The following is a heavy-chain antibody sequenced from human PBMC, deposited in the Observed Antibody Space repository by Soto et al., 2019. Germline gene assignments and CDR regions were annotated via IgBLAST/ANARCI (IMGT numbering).Heavy chain of an antibody. CDR1: GFTFSNYW. D-gene: IGHD5-12*01. CDR3: ATIVATIRN. CDR2: IKQDGSEK. Sequence: EVKLVESGGGLVQPGGSLRLSCAASGFTFSNYWMSWVRQAPGKGLEWVANIKQDGSEKYYVDSVKGRLTISRDNTKNSLYLQMDSLRAEDMAVYYCATIVATIRNWGQGTLVTVSS. V-gene: IGHV3-7*01. J-gene: IGHJ4*02.